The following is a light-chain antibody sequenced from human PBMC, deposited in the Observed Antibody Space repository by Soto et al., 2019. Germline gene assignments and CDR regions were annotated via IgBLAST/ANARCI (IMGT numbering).Light chain of an antibody. J-gene: IGLJ1*01. CDR3: SSYTSSSLYV. Sequence: QSALTQPAPVSGSPGQSITISCTGTSSDVGGYNYVSWYQQLPGKAPKLMIYDVSDRPSGVSNRFSGSKSGNTASLTISGLQTEDEADYYCSSYTSSSLYVFGTGTKGTVL. CDR1: SSDVGGYNY. CDR2: DVS. V-gene: IGLV2-14*01.